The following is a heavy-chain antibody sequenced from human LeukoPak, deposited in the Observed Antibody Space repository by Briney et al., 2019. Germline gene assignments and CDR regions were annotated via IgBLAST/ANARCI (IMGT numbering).Heavy chain of an antibody. CDR1: GYTFTGYY. Sequence: GASVKVSCKASGYTFTGYYMHWVRQAPGQGLELMGWINPNSGGTNYAQKFQGRVTMTRHTSISTAYMELSRLRSDDTAVYYCAREQREYYYDSSGYSDFDYWGQGTLVTVSS. J-gene: IGHJ4*02. CDR2: INPNSGGT. CDR3: AREQREYYYDSSGYSDFDY. D-gene: IGHD3-22*01. V-gene: IGHV1-2*02.